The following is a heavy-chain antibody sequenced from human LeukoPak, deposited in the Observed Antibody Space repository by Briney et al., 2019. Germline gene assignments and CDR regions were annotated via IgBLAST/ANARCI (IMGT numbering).Heavy chain of an antibody. CDR2: INAGNGNT. Sequence: ASVKVSCKASGYTFTSYAMHWVRQAPGQRLEWMGWINAGNGNTKYSQKFQGRVTITRDTSASTAYMELGSLRSEDTAVYYCARGLERRPPYDYWGQGTLVTVSS. D-gene: IGHD1-1*01. CDR1: GYTFTSYA. J-gene: IGHJ4*02. CDR3: ARGLERRPPYDY. V-gene: IGHV1-3*01.